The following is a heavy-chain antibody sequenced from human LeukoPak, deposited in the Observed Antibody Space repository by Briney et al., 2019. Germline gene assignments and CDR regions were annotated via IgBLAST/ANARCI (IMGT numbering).Heavy chain of an antibody. V-gene: IGHV3-30*02. J-gene: IGHJ6*03. CDR1: GFIFSSYG. D-gene: IGHD3-10*01. Sequence: GGSLRLSCAASGFIFSSYGMHWVRQAPGKGLEWVAFIRYDGSNKYYADSVKGRFTISRDNSKNTLYLQMNSLRAEDTAVYYCAKDPTDGSGYYMDVWGKGTTVTISS. CDR2: IRYDGSNK. CDR3: AKDPTDGSGYYMDV.